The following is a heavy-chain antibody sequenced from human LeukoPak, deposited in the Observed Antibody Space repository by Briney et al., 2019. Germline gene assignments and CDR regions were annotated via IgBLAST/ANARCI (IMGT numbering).Heavy chain of an antibody. D-gene: IGHD3-10*01. CDR2: INPNSGGT. CDR1: GYTFTGYY. Sequence: ASVTVSCKASGYTFTGYYMHWVRQAPGHGLEWMGWINPNSGGTNYAQTFQGRVTMTRDTPISTAYMELSRVRSDDAGVYYCALHRHRELTAVDYWGQGTLVTVSS. V-gene: IGHV1-2*02. J-gene: IGHJ4*02. CDR3: ALHRHRELTAVDY.